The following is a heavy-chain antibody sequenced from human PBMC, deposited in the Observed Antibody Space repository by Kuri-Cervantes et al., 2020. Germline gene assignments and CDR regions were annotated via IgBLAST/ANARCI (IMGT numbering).Heavy chain of an antibody. CDR3: ARAGSSGWYLGVYYYYGMDV. Sequence: GESLKISCAASGFTFSSYRMHWVRQAPGKGLVWVSRINSDGSSTSYADSVKGRFTISRDNAKNSLYLQMNSLRDEDTAVYYCARAGSSGWYLGVYYYYGMDVWGQGTTVTVSS. D-gene: IGHD6-19*01. V-gene: IGHV3-74*01. CDR1: GFTFSSYR. J-gene: IGHJ6*02. CDR2: INSDGSST.